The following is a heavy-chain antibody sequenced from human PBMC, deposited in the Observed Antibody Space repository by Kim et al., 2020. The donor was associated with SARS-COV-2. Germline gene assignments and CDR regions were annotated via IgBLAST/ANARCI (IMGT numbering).Heavy chain of an antibody. D-gene: IGHD3-22*01. V-gene: IGHV4-34*01. J-gene: IGHJ4*02. Sequence: NDTPSLKSRVTISVATSKNQFSLKLSSVTAADTAVYYCASRYDSSGDFDYWGQGTLVTVSS. CDR3: ASRYDSSGDFDY.